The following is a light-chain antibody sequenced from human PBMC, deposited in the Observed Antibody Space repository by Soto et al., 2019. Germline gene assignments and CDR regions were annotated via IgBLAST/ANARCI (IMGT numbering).Light chain of an antibody. CDR2: DAS. CDR1: QGISSW. Sequence: DIQMTQSPSTLSASVGDRVTITCRASQGISSWLAWYQQKPGKAPKLLIYDASYLERGVPSRFSGSGSGTEFTLTISDLQPDDLATYYCQQYNSFWTFGRGTKVEI. J-gene: IGKJ1*01. CDR3: QQYNSFWT. V-gene: IGKV1-5*01.